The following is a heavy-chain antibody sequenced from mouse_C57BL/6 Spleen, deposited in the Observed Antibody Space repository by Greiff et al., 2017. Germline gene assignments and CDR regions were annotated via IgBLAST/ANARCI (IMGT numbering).Heavy chain of an antibody. Sequence: EVQLQQSGPELVKPGASVKISCKASGYTFTDYYMNWVKQSHGKSLEWIGDINPNNGGTSYNQKFKGKATLTVDKSSSTAYMELRSLTSEDSAVYYCAHGYGGYFDVWGTGTTVTVSS. CDR3: AHGYGGYFDV. V-gene: IGHV1-26*01. J-gene: IGHJ1*03. D-gene: IGHD2-2*01. CDR1: GYTFTDYY. CDR2: INPNNGGT.